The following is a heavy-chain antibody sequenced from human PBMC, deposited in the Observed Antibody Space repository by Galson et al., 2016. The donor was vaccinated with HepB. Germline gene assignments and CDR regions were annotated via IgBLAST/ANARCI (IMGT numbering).Heavy chain of an antibody. CDR2: IKSKADGETR. Sequence: SLRLSCAASGFTFSNYWMSWVRQAPGKGLEWVGRIKSKADGETRDYAAAVKGRFTISRDDSKNTLSLQMNSLKSDDTAVYYCTTHEAYWGQGTLVTVSS. V-gene: IGHV3-15*01. CDR3: TTHEAY. J-gene: IGHJ4*02. CDR1: GFTFSNYW.